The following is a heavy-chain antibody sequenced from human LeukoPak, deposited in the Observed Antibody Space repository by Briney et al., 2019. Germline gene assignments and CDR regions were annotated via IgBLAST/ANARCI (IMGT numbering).Heavy chain of an antibody. CDR1: DFTFSNAW. CDR3: ARDGIDPDLDY. J-gene: IGHJ4*02. CDR2: ISSSSSYI. Sequence: PGGSLRLSCAASDFTFSNAWMNWVRQAPGKGLEWVSSISSSSSYIYYADSVKGRFTISRDNAKNSLYLQMNSLRAEDTAVYYCARDGIDPDLDYWGQGTLVTVSS. V-gene: IGHV3-21*01. D-gene: IGHD1-14*01.